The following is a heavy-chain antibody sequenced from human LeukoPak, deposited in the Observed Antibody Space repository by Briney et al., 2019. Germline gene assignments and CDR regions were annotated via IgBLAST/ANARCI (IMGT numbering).Heavy chain of an antibody. V-gene: IGHV3-20*04. CDR3: ASLDTGGAFDI. D-gene: IGHD5-18*01. J-gene: IGHJ3*02. CDR1: GFTFDDYG. Sequence: GGSLRLSCAASGFTFDDYGMSWVRQAPGRGLEWVSGINWNGGSTSYGDSVKGRFTISRESAKNSLYLQMNSLRGEDTALYYCASLDTGGAFDICGQGTMVTVSS. CDR2: INWNGGST.